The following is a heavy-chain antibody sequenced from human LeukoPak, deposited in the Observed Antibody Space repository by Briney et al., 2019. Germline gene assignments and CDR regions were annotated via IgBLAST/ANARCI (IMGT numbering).Heavy chain of an antibody. CDR3: ARNGYSYVGYYYYYMDV. CDR1: GGSFSGYY. CDR2: IYHSGST. D-gene: IGHD5-18*01. J-gene: IGHJ6*03. V-gene: IGHV4-34*01. Sequence: KSSETLSLTCAVYGGSFSGYYWSWIRQPPGKGLEWIGEIYHSGSTNYNPSLKSRVTISVDKSKNQFSLKLSSVTAADTAVYYCARNGYSYVGYYYYYMDVWGKGTTVTVSS.